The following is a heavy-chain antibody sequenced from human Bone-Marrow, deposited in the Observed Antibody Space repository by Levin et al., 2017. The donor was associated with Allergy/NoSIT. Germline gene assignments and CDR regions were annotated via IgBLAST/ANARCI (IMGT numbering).Heavy chain of an antibody. Sequence: SETLSLTCTVSGGSIGNYYWAWIRQSPGKGLQYIGYVYFTGSTNYNPSLKSRLTISLDTSKNQFSLELTSVTAAHTAVYFCARAGNNWDRIWFDPWGQGTLVTVSS. CDR2: VYFTGST. V-gene: IGHV4-59*01. J-gene: IGHJ5*02. CDR3: ARAGNNWDRIWFDP. CDR1: GGSIGNYY. D-gene: IGHD1-1*01.